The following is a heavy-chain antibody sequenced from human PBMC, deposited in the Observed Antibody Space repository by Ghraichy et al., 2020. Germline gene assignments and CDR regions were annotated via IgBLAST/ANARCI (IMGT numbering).Heavy chain of an antibody. V-gene: IGHV3-15*01. D-gene: IGHD3-16*01. CDR3: TTDRGVWGDYPFDY. CDR1: GFTFSNAW. J-gene: IGHJ4*02. CDR2: IKSKTDGGTT. Sequence: GGSLRLSCAASGFTFSNAWMSWVRQAPGKGLEWVGRIKSKTDGGTTDYAAPVKGRFTISRDDSKNTLYLQMNSLKTEDTAVYYCTTDRGVWGDYPFDYWGQGTLVTVSS.